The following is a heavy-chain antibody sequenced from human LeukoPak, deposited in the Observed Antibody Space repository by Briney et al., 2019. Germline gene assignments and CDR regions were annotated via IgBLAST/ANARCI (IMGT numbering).Heavy chain of an antibody. J-gene: IGHJ6*02. D-gene: IGHD6-25*01. V-gene: IGHV4-59*08. CDR2: IYYSGTT. Sequence: SETLSLTCTVSGASINTYYWSWIRQPPGKGLEWIGYIYYSGTTSYNPSLKTRVTISIDTSKNQFSLKLSSVTAADTAVYYCARHGAGGYHFYYYGMDVWGQGTTVTVSS. CDR1: GASINTYY. CDR3: ARHGAGGYHFYYYGMDV.